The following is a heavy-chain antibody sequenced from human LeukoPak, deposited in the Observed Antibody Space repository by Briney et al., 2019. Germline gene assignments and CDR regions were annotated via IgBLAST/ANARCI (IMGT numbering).Heavy chain of an antibody. V-gene: IGHV1-2*02. Sequence: GGSVKVSCKASGYSFTDYYMHWVRQAPGQGLEWMGWINPNSGGTNYAQKFQGRVTMTRDTSISTAYMELSSLRSDDTAVYYCARDRGGGSGTYYILYWGQGSLVTVSS. CDR1: GYSFTDYY. D-gene: IGHD3-10*01. CDR2: INPNSGGT. CDR3: ARDRGGGSGTYYILY. J-gene: IGHJ4*02.